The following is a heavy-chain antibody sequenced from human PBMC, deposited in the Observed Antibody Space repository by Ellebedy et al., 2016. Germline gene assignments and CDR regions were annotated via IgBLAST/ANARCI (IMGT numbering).Heavy chain of an antibody. Sequence: GESLKISXAASGFTFSSYGMHWVRQAPGKGLEWVAVIWYDGSNKYYADSVKGRFTISRDNSKNTLYLQMNSLRAEDTAVYYCARDRYSYGIDYWGQGTLVTVSS. CDR2: IWYDGSNK. V-gene: IGHV3-33*01. CDR1: GFTFSSYG. J-gene: IGHJ4*02. D-gene: IGHD5-18*01. CDR3: ARDRYSYGIDY.